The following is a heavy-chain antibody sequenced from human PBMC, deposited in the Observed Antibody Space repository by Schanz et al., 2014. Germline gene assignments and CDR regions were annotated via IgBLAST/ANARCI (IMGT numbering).Heavy chain of an antibody. J-gene: IGHJ4*02. CDR3: ARDDRFLEWSLLDY. CDR1: GYTFTRSG. V-gene: IGHV1-18*01. CDR2: IGGSDGNT. D-gene: IGHD3-3*01. Sequence: QVQLVQSGGEVKTPGASVKVSCKASGYTFTRSGISWVRQAPGQGLEWMGWIGGSDGNTNFAQKFQGRVTMTTDTSTSTVYMELSRLTSDDTAIYYCARDDRFLEWSLLDYWGQGTLVTVSS.